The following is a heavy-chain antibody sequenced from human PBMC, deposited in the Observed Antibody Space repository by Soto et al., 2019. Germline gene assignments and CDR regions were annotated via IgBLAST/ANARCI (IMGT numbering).Heavy chain of an antibody. J-gene: IGHJ4*02. CDR2: ISYDGSNK. V-gene: IGHV3-30*18. D-gene: IGHD3-22*01. CDR3: AKGDHITLIVVVITGFFDY. Sequence: PGGSLRLSCAASGFIFSSYGMHWVRQAPGKGLDWVAVISYDGSNKYYADSVKGRFTISRDNSKNTLYLQMNSLRAEDTAVYYCAKGDHITLIVVVITGFFDYWGQGTLVTVSS. CDR1: GFIFSSYG.